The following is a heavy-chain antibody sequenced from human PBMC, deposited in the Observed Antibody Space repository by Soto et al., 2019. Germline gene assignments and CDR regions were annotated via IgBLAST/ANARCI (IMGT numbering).Heavy chain of an antibody. CDR2: IYSGGST. Sequence: GGSLRLSCAASGFTVSSNYMSWVRQAPGKGLEWVSVIYSGGSTYYADSVKGRFTISRDNSKNTLYLQMNSLRAEDTAVYYCARDLRVPAAMYYYYYGMDVWGQGTTVTVSS. CDR1: GFTVSSNY. J-gene: IGHJ6*02. V-gene: IGHV3-53*01. D-gene: IGHD2-2*01. CDR3: ARDLRVPAAMYYYYYGMDV.